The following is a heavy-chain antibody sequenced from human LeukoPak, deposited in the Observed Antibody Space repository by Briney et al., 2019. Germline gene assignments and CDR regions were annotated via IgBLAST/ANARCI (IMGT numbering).Heavy chain of an antibody. CDR3: ARAKFYCSSTREDCHYYGMDV. CDR1: GGYMNSYY. D-gene: IGHD2-2*01. Sequence: SETLSLTCTVSGGYMNSYYWSWIRQPPGKGLEWIAYIYYSGSTNSNPSLKSRVTIAVDTSKNRFSLKLSSVTAADTAVYYCARAKFYCSSTREDCHYYGMDVWGKGTTVTVSS. J-gene: IGHJ6*04. CDR2: IYYSGST. V-gene: IGHV4-59*01.